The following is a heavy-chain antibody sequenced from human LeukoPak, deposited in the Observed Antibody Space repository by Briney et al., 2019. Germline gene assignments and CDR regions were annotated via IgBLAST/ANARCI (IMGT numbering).Heavy chain of an antibody. Sequence: TGGSLRLSCAASGFTVSSNYMSWVRQPPGKGLEWIGTIDHAGTTFYNVSLKSRVTISVDTPNNQFSLRLNSVGAADTAVYYCARRRDGYNQLDYWGQGTLVTVSS. CDR2: IDHAGTT. D-gene: IGHD5-24*01. V-gene: IGHV4-59*04. CDR3: ARRRDGYNQLDY. J-gene: IGHJ4*02. CDR1: GFTVSSNY.